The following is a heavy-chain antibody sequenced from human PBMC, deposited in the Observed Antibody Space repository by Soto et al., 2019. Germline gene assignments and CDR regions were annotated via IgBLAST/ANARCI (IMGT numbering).Heavy chain of an antibody. Sequence: GGSLRLSCAASGFTFSSYAMHWVRQAPGKGLEWVAVISYDGSNKYYADSVKGRITISRDNSKNTLYLQMNSLRAEDTAVYYCASQQAADAFDIWGQGTMVTVSS. CDR2: ISYDGSNK. V-gene: IGHV3-30*04. D-gene: IGHD2-15*01. CDR3: ASQQAADAFDI. CDR1: GFTFSSYA. J-gene: IGHJ3*02.